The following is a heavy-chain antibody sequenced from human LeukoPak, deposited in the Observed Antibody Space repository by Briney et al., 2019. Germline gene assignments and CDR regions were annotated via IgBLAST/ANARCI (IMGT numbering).Heavy chain of an antibody. V-gene: IGHV4-34*01. CDR2: INHSGST. CDR3: ASGNCSGGSCYPYYFDY. Sequence: SETLSLTCAVYGGSFSGYYWSWIRQPPGKGLEWIGEINHSGSTNYNPSLKSRVTISVDTSKNQFSLKLSSVTAADTAVHYCASGNCSGGSCYPYYFDYWGQGTLVTVSS. CDR1: GGSFSGYY. D-gene: IGHD2-15*01. J-gene: IGHJ4*02.